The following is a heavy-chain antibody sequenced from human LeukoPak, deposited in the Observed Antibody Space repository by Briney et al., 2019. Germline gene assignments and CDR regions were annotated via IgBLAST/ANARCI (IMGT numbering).Heavy chain of an antibody. D-gene: IGHD1-14*01. Sequence: GGSLRLSCAASGFTVITNDMTWVRRAAWKGLDWVSVLYSYGNTKYADSVQGRFTISRDNSKTTLYLEMNSLSPDDPAVYSCARGVEPLAANTLAYWGQGTLVTVSS. CDR2: LYSYGNT. V-gene: IGHV3-53*01. CDR3: ARGVEPLAANTLAY. J-gene: IGHJ4*02. CDR1: GFTVITND.